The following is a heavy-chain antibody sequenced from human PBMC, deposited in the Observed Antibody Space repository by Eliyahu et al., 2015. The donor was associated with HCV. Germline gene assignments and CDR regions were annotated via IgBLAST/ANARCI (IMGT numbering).Heavy chain of an antibody. D-gene: IGHD3-22*01. Sequence: QVQLQESGPGLVKPSETLSLXCTVXGGSVSGGNSYWSWIRQPPGKGLEWIGFIHYSGTTNYNPSLKSRVTISVDTSKNQFSLNLSSVTAADTAVYYCARTLADTSGYYYSEDWGQGTLVTVSS. CDR1: GGSVSGGNSY. CDR3: ARTLADTSGYYYSED. V-gene: IGHV4-61*01. CDR2: IHYSGTT. J-gene: IGHJ4*02.